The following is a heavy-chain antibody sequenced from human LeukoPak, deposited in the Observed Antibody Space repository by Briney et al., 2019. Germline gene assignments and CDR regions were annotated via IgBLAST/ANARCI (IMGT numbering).Heavy chain of an antibody. CDR1: GYSFTFYW. D-gene: IGHD2-2*01. CDR2: IDPSDSYT. J-gene: IGHJ4*02. CDR3: ARREAYCSSTSCRPFDY. V-gene: IGHV5-10-1*01. Sequence: GESLRISCKSSGYSFTFYWISWVRQMPGKGLEWMGRIDPSDSYTNYSPSFQGHVTISADKSISTAYLQWSSLKASDTAMYYCARREAYCSSTSCRPFDYWGQGTLVTVSS.